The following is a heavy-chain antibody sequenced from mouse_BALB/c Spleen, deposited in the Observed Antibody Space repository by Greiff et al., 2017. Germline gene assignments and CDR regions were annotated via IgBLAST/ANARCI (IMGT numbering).Heavy chain of an antibody. CDR3: ARKFYDYDDGDYYAMDY. CDR1: GFTFSSFG. CDR2: ISSGSSTI. J-gene: IGHJ4*01. D-gene: IGHD2-4*01. Sequence: EVHLVESGGDLVKPGGSLKLSCAASGFTFSSFGMHWVRQAPEKGLEWVAYISSGSSTIYYADTVKGRFTISRDNPKNTLFLQMTSLRSEDTAMYYCARKFYDYDDGDYYAMDYWGQGTSVTVSS. V-gene: IGHV5-17*02.